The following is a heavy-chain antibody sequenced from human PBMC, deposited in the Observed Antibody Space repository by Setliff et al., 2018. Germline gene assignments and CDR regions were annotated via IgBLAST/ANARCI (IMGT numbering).Heavy chain of an antibody. CDR2: IYYSGST. D-gene: IGHD3-3*01. V-gene: IGHV4-59*08. J-gene: IGHJ6*03. CDR3: ARMSGFQYIDV. CDR1: GGSISSHY. Sequence: PSETLSLTCTVSGGSISSHYWSWIRQPPGKGLEWIGYIYYSGSTNYNPSLKRRVTISVDTSKNQFSLTLSSVTAADTAVYYCARMSGFQYIDVWGKGTTVTVSS.